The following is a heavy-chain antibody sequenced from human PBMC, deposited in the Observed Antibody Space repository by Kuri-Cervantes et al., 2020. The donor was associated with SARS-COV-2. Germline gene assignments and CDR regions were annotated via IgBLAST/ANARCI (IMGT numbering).Heavy chain of an antibody. CDR3: ASGRYYYDRRGLCV. CDR1: GGSCSGDY. Sequence: SQTLSLTCAVYGGSCSGDYWGWIRQPPGKGLEWIWEFNHSGNTNYNPSLKSRVTISVDTSKNQFSLKLSSVTAADTAVYCGASGRYYYDRRGLCVWGQGTTVTVSS. CDR2: FNHSGNT. V-gene: IGHV4-34*01. J-gene: IGHJ6*02. D-gene: IGHD3-22*01.